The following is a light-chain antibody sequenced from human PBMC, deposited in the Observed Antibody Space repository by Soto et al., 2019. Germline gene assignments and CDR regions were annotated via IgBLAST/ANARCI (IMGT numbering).Light chain of an antibody. CDR2: HAS. CDR1: QSISNW. J-gene: IGKJ1*01. Sequence: DIQMTQSPSTLPASVGDRVTITCRASQSISNWLAWYQQKPWKAPKLLIYHASTLERGVPFKFSGSGSGAKFHLTINRLQPDYFGTYYCQKLLNYSFSQWNKGEIK. CDR3: QKLLNYS. V-gene: IGKV1-5*01.